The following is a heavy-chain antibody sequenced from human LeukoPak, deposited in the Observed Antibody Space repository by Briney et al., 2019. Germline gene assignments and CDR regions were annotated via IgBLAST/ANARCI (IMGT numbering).Heavy chain of an antibody. D-gene: IGHD5-18*01. CDR3: ARLNVDTTMAHDY. J-gene: IGHJ4*02. V-gene: IGHV4-59*01. CDR1: GGSISSYY. CDR2: IYYSGST. Sequence: SETLSLTCTVSGGSISSYYWNWIRQPPGKGLEWIGYIYYSGSTNHNPSLKSRVTISVDTSKNQFSLKLSSVTAADTAVYYSARLNVDTTMAHDYWGQGTLVTVSS.